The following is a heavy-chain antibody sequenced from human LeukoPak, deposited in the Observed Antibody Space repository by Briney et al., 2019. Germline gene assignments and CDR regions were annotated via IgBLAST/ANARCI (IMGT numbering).Heavy chain of an antibody. Sequence: GESLKISCKGSGYSFTSYWIGWVRQMPGKGLEWMGIIYPGDSDTRYSPSFQGQVTISADKSISTAYLQWSSLKASDTAMYYCARPRGGGYRIDAFDIWGQGTMVTVSS. D-gene: IGHD5-18*01. CDR2: IYPGDSDT. J-gene: IGHJ3*02. V-gene: IGHV5-51*01. CDR1: GYSFTSYW. CDR3: ARPRGGGYRIDAFDI.